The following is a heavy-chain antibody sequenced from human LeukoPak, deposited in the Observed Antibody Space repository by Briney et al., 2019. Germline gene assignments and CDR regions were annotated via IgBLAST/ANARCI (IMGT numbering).Heavy chain of an antibody. CDR3: ATSSSVTHTRDP. V-gene: IGHV1-2*02. CDR2: INPHSGAT. Sequence: ASVKVSCKASGYGFSDVYFNWVRQAPGQGLEWMGWINPHSGATNFARRLQGRVSMDASFDTAYIELRRLTSDETAVYYCATSSSVTHTRDPWGQGTLVTVSS. D-gene: IGHD5/OR15-5a*01. CDR1: GYGFSDVY. J-gene: IGHJ5*02.